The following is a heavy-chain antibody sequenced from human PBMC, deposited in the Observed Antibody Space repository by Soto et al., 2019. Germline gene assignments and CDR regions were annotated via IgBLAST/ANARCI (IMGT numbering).Heavy chain of an antibody. V-gene: IGHV3-66*01. CDR2: IYSAGST. CDR3: AGNLNTAMNKDLFDF. Sequence: PGGSLRLSCAASGFTVSSNYMSWVRQAPGKGLEWVSVIYSAGSTYYADSVKGRFTISRDKPKNTLNLQMNSLRAEDTAVYCCAGNLNTAMNKDLFDFWGQGTRVTVSS. CDR1: GFTVSSNY. D-gene: IGHD5-18*01. J-gene: IGHJ4*02.